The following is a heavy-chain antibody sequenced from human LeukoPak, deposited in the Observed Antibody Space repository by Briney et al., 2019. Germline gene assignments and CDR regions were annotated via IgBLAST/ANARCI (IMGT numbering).Heavy chain of an antibody. Sequence: PGGSLRFSCAASGFTFSSYGMHWVRQAPGKGLEWVAVISYDGSNKYYADSVKGRFTISRDNSKNTLYLQMNSLRAEDTAVYYCARDPRTGAQPNFDYWGQGTLVTVSS. J-gene: IGHJ4*02. V-gene: IGHV3-30*03. CDR3: ARDPRTGAQPNFDY. D-gene: IGHD7-27*01. CDR2: ISYDGSNK. CDR1: GFTFSSYG.